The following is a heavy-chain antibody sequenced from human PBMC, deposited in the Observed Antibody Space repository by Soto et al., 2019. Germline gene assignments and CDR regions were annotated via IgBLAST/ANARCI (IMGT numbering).Heavy chain of an antibody. CDR3: ARSQLGEVLGTSGMDV. CDR1: GFTFSSYS. D-gene: IGHD3-16*01. CDR2: ISSSSSTI. J-gene: IGHJ6*02. V-gene: IGHV3-48*02. Sequence: GVSLRLSCAASGFTFSSYSMNWVRQAPGKGLEWVSYISSSSSTIYYADSVKGRFTISRDNAKNSLYLQMNSLRDEDTAVYYCARSQLGEVLGTSGMDVWGQGTTVTVSS.